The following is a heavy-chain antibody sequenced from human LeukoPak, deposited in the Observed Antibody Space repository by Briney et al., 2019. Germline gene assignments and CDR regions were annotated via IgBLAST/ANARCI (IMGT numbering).Heavy chain of an antibody. CDR3: ARGAGGYRFDP. CDR2: IYYSGST. Sequence: SETLSLTCTVSGGSISSYYWSWIRQPPGRGLEWIGYIYYSGSTNYNPSLKSRVTISADTSKKQFSLKLTSVTAADTAVYYCARGAGGYRFDPWGQGTLVTVSS. J-gene: IGHJ5*02. D-gene: IGHD1-1*01. V-gene: IGHV4-59*01. CDR1: GGSISSYY.